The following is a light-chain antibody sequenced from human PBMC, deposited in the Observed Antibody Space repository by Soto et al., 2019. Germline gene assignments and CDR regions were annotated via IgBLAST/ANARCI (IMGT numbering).Light chain of an antibody. CDR3: KQYNNWPWT. CDR1: QSVSSN. CDR2: GAS. J-gene: IGKJ1*01. V-gene: IGKV3-15*01. Sequence: EIVMTQSPATLSVSPGERATLSCRASQSVSSNLAWYQQKPGQAPRLLIYGASTRATGIPARFTGSGSGTESPLTISSLQSEDFAVYYCKQYNNWPWTFGQGTKVEIK.